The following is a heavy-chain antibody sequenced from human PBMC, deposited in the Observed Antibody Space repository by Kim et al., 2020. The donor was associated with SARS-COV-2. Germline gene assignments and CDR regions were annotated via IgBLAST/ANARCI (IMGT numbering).Heavy chain of an antibody. CDR3: ARAKYSGSYLARYYYYYGMDV. D-gene: IGHD1-26*01. V-gene: IGHV4-34*01. J-gene: IGHJ6*02. CDR1: GGSFSGYY. CDR2: INHSGST. Sequence: SETLSLTCAVYGGSFSGYYWSWIRQPPGKGLEWIGEINHSGSTNYNPSLKSRVTISVDTSKNQFSLKLSSVTAADTAVYYCARAKYSGSYLARYYYYYGMDVWGQGTTVTVSS.